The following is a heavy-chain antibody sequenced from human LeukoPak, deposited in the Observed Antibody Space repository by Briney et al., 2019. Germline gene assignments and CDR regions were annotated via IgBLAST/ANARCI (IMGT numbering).Heavy chain of an antibody. Sequence: PGGSLRFSCAASGFTFSSYGMHWVRQAPGKGLEWLSYISGGGDDTNYADSVRGRFTISRDNAKNSLYLQMNSLRVEDTAVYYCARDPRTVRIWGQGTLVTVSS. CDR3: ARDPRTVRI. CDR1: GFTFSSYG. J-gene: IGHJ4*02. CDR2: ISGGGDDT. V-gene: IGHV3-21*05. D-gene: IGHD1-1*01.